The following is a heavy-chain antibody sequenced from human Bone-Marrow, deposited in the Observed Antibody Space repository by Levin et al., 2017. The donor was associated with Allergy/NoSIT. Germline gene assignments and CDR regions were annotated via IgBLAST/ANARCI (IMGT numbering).Heavy chain of an antibody. V-gene: IGHV3-48*02. CDR2: ITSSGDGT. J-gene: IGHJ4*02. CDR1: GFTFRHYT. CDR3: ARDPARGYYDSSGYSGDH. D-gene: IGHD3-22*01. Sequence: RTGGSLRLSCAASGFTFRHYTMNWVRQAPGKGLEWVSCITSSGDGTYYADSVKGRFTISRDNAKNSLYLQLNRLRDEDTAMYYCARDPARGYYDSSGYSGDHWGQGTLVTVSS.